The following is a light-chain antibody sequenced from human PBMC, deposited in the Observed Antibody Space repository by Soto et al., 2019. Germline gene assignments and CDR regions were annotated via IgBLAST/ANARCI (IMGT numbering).Light chain of an antibody. Sequence: EIVMTQSPATLSVSPGERATLSCRASQSVSSNLALYQQKPGQAPRLLIYGASTRATGIPARFSGSGSGTEFTLTISSLQSEGFAVYYCQQYNNWLITFGQGTRLEIK. V-gene: IGKV3-15*01. CDR2: GAS. CDR3: QQYNNWLIT. CDR1: QSVSSN. J-gene: IGKJ5*01.